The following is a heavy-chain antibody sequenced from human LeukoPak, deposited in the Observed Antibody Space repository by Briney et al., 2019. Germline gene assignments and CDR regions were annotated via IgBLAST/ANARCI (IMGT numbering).Heavy chain of an antibody. V-gene: IGHV1-8*03. CDR2: MNPNSGNT. CDR1: GYTFTSYD. CDR3: ARGRFEDSSGYYLPTASDY. J-gene: IGHJ4*02. D-gene: IGHD3-22*01. Sequence: GASVKVSCKASGYTFTSYDINWVRQATGQGLEWMGWMNPNSGNTGYAQKFQGRVTITRNTSISTAYMELSSLRSEDTAVYYCARGRFEDSSGYYLPTASDYWGQGTLVTVSS.